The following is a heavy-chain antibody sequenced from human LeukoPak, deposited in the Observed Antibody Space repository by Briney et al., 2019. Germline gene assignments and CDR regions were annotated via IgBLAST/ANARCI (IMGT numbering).Heavy chain of an antibody. CDR1: GGTFSSYA. D-gene: IGHD3-22*01. CDR2: IIPIFGTA. V-gene: IGHV1-69*05. Sequence: SVKVSCKASGGTFSSYAISWVRQAPGQGLEWMGGIIPIFGTANYAQKFQGRVTITRDTSASTAYMELSSLRSEDTAVYYCARGYDSSGYYYLPPDYWGQGTLVTVSS. J-gene: IGHJ4*02. CDR3: ARGYDSSGYYYLPPDY.